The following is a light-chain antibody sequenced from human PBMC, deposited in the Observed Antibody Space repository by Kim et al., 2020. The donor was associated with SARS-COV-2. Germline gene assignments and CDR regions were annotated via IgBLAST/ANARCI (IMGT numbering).Light chain of an antibody. J-gene: IGKJ2*01. V-gene: IGKV3-11*01. Sequence: SLGERAPLSCRASQSVSNYLAWYQQRPGQAPRLLIYDASIRATGIPARFSGSGSGTDFTLTISSLEPEDFAVYYCQQRTNWPPMYAFGQGTKLEI. CDR2: DAS. CDR1: QSVSNY. CDR3: QQRTNWPPMYA.